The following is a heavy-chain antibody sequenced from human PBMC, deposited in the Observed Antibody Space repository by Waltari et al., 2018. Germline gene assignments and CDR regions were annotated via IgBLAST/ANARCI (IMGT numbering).Heavy chain of an antibody. CDR3: ATYIGASIGTAAFDV. J-gene: IGHJ3*01. D-gene: IGHD2-21*01. V-gene: IGHV4-39*01. Sequence: WIRLLPGQVLEWFAIISYFGATYIFLSLKSRVTIFRDTSNNQLSLILRSVTAAVTAVYFCATYIGASIGTAAFDVWGQGTMVIVSS. CDR2: ISYFGAT.